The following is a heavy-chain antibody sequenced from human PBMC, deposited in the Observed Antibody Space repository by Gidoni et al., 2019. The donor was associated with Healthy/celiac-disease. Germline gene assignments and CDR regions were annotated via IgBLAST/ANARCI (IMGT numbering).Heavy chain of an antibody. CDR3: TRAGCGGDCYGGGSFDY. V-gene: IGHV3-49*03. D-gene: IGHD2-21*02. Sequence: EVQLVESGGGLVQPGRSLRLSCTASGFTFGDYAMSWFRQAPGKGLEWVGFIRSKAYGGTTEYAASVKGRFTISRDDSKSIAYLQMNSLKTEDTAVYYCTRAGCGGDCYGGGSFDYWGQGTLVTVSS. CDR2: IRSKAYGGTT. J-gene: IGHJ4*02. CDR1: GFTFGDYA.